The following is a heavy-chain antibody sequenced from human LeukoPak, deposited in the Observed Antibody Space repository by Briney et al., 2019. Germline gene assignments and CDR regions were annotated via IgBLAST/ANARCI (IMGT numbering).Heavy chain of an antibody. D-gene: IGHD3-3*01. Sequence: PGGSLRLSCAASGSTFNIYAMTWVRQAPGKGLEWVSGITGSGAGTYYADSVKGRFTISRDNSKNTLYLHMSSLRVEDAAVYYCAKVTDLGVVFYYFDYWGQGTLVTVSS. J-gene: IGHJ4*02. V-gene: IGHV3-23*01. CDR1: GSTFNIYA. CDR2: ITGSGAGT. CDR3: AKVTDLGVVFYYFDY.